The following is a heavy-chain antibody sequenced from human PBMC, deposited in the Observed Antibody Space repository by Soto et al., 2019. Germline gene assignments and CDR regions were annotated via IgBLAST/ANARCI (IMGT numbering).Heavy chain of an antibody. V-gene: IGHV4-59*01. D-gene: IGHD5-12*01. J-gene: IGHJ4*02. Sequence: QVQLQESGPGLVKPSETLSLTCTVSGGSISSYYWSWIRQPPGKGLEWIGYIYYSGSTNYNPSLKSRVTISVDTSKNQFSLKLSSVTAADTAVYYCARGGQLVATMYYFDYWGQGTLVTVSS. CDR3: ARGGQLVATMYYFDY. CDR2: IYYSGST. CDR1: GGSISSYY.